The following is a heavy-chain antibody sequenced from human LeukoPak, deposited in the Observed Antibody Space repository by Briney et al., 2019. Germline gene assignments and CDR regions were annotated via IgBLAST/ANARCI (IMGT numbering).Heavy chain of an antibody. CDR2: NSAYNGNR. Sequence: ASVKLSCKASGYTFTSYGISWVRQAPGQGLEWMVWNSAYNGNRIYAQKPQGRVTMTTDTSTSTAYMELRSLRSDDTAVYYCARDLYYDSSGYFDYWGQGTLVSVSS. CDR1: GYTFTSYG. J-gene: IGHJ4*02. V-gene: IGHV1-18*01. D-gene: IGHD3-22*01. CDR3: ARDLYYDSSGYFDY.